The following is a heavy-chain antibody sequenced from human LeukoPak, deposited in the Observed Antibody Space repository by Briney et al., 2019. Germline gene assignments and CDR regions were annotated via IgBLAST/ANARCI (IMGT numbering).Heavy chain of an antibody. D-gene: IGHD1-26*01. CDR3: ARDHRVVGAVFDY. J-gene: IGHJ4*02. CDR2: ISWNSGSI. Sequence: GGSLRLSCAASGFTFDDYAMHWVRQAPGKGLEWVSGISWNSGSIGYADSVKGRFTIPRDNAKNSLYLQMNSLRAEDTALCYCARDHRVVGAVFDYWGQGTLVTVSS. CDR1: GFTFDDYA. V-gene: IGHV3-9*01.